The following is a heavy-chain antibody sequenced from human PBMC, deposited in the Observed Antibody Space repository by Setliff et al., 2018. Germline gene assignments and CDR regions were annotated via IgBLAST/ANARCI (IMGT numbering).Heavy chain of an antibody. V-gene: IGHV1-2*05. CDR2: ISPHTGGT. J-gene: IGHJ4*02. Sequence: ASVKVSCKASGYIFTGYYMHWVRQAPGQGLEWMGRISPHTGGTNSAQKFQGRVTMTRDTSVSTVYMELNSLRSDDTVVYYCVRAGFDAISNGLDYWGQGTLVTVSS. CDR3: VRAGFDAISNGLDY. D-gene: IGHD3-3*01. CDR1: GYIFTGYY.